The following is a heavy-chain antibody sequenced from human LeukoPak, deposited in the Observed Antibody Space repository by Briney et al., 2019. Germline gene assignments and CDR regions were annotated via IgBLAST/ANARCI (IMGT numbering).Heavy chain of an antibody. J-gene: IGHJ4*02. CDR3: ARVGWYSSATATFDY. V-gene: IGHV4-59*01. Sequence: SETLSLTCTVSGGSISSYYWSWIRQPPGKGLEWIGYIYYSGSTNYNPSLKSRVTISVDTSKNQFSLKLSSVTAADTAVYYCARVGWYSSATATFDYWGQGTLVTVSS. CDR1: GGSISSYY. CDR2: IYYSGST. D-gene: IGHD6-25*01.